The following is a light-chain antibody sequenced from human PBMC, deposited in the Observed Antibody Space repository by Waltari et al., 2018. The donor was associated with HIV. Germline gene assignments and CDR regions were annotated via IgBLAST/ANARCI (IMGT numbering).Light chain of an antibody. V-gene: IGLV2-8*01. J-gene: IGLJ2*01. CDR3: SSYASNHTFVV. Sequence: QSALTQPPSASGPPGHSVTIYCNGTRSDIGRYDFVSWYQLHPDQAPKLILYAATKRPSGVPDRLSGSNSGNTASLTVAGLQTDDEADYYCSSYASNHTFVVFGGGTKLTVL. CDR2: AAT. CDR1: RSDIGRYDF.